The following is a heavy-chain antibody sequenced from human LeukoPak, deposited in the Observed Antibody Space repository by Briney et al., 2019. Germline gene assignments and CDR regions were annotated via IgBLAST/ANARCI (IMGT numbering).Heavy chain of an antibody. CDR1: GGSISSYY. D-gene: IGHD3-3*01. Sequence: SETLSLTCTVSGGSISSYYWSWIRQPPGKGLEWIGYIYYSGSTNYNPSLKSRVTISVDTSKNQFSLKLSSVTAADTAVYYCARDRHYDFWSGYYTGGNYYYYYYKDVWGKGTTVTVSS. CDR3: ARDRHYDFWSGYYTGGNYYYYYYKDV. CDR2: IYYSGST. J-gene: IGHJ6*03. V-gene: IGHV4-59*01.